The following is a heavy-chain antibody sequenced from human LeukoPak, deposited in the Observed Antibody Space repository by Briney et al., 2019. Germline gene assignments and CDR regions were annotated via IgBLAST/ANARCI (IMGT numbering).Heavy chain of an antibody. Sequence: SSETLSLTCTVSDGSISSSNYYWAWIRQPPGKGLEWIANIFYTGSTYYNPSLKSRVTISIDTSKNQFSLKLSSVTAADTAVYYCAIVAYEYNWFDPWGQGTLVTVSS. J-gene: IGHJ5*02. CDR3: AIVAYEYNWFDP. D-gene: IGHD5-12*01. V-gene: IGHV4-39*01. CDR1: DGSISSSNYY. CDR2: IFYTGST.